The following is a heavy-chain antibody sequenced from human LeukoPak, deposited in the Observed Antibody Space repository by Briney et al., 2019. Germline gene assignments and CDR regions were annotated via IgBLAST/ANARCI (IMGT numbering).Heavy chain of an antibody. CDR3: ARVGSEWELLF. J-gene: IGHJ4*02. Sequence: SEILSLTCTVSGGSISSYYWSWIRQPPGKGLEWIGYIYYSGSTNYNPSLKSRVTISVDTSKNQFSLKLSSVTAADTAVYYCARVGSEWELLFWGQGTLVTVSS. V-gene: IGHV4-59*01. CDR2: IYYSGST. CDR1: GGSISSYY. D-gene: IGHD1-26*01.